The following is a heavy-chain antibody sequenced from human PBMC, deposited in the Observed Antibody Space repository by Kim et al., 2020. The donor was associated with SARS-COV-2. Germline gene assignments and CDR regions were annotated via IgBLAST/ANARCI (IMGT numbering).Heavy chain of an antibody. D-gene: IGHD3-22*01. V-gene: IGHV3-23*01. J-gene: IGHJ4*02. Sequence: GGSLRLSCAASGFTFTSYAMNWVRQAPGKGLEWVSTVSGTGGSTYYGDSVKGRFTISRDNSKNTVYQQMNSLSAEDTAVYYCAKGLNYYDYSGYNYWGQGTLVTVSS. CDR2: VSGTGGST. CDR1: GFTFTSYA. CDR3: AKGLNYYDYSGYNY.